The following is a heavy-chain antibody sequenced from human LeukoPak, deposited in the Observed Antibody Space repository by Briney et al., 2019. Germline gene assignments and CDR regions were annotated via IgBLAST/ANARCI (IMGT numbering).Heavy chain of an antibody. CDR3: ASRYVSNWYVFGA. J-gene: IGHJ5*02. D-gene: IGHD6-13*01. V-gene: IGHV3-48*03. CDR2: ISSSGSTI. CDR1: GFTFSSYE. Sequence: GSARLSCAASGFTFSSYEMNWVCQAPGKGLEWVLYISSSGSTIYYADSVKGRFTISRDNAKKSLNLQMNSLRAEDTAVYYCASRYVSNWYVFGAWGQGTLATVSS.